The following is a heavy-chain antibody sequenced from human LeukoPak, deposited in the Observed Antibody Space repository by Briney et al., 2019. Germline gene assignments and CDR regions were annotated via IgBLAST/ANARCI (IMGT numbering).Heavy chain of an antibody. V-gene: IGHV3-15*07. D-gene: IGHD5-18*01. Sequence: GGSLRLSCAASGFTFSNAWMNWVRQAPGKGLEWVGRIKSKTDGGTTDYAAPVKGRFTISRDDSKNTLYLQMNSLKTEDTAIYYCTTDRGYSYGSSFYFDNWGQGTLVSVSS. J-gene: IGHJ4*02. CDR3: TTDRGYSYGSSFYFDN. CDR2: IKSKTDGGTT. CDR1: GFTFSNAW.